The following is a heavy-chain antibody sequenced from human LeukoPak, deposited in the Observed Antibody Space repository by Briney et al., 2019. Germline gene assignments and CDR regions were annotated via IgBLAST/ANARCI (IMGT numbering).Heavy chain of an antibody. CDR2: ISYDGSNK. CDR3: AREIRVGATTLYFDY. V-gene: IGHV3-30-3*01. CDR1: GFTFSSYA. J-gene: IGHJ4*02. D-gene: IGHD1-26*01. Sequence: PGGSLRLSCAASGFTFSSYAMHWVRQAPGKGLEWVAVISYDGSNKYYADSVKGRFTISRDNSKNTLYLQMNSLRVEDTAVYYCAREIRVGATTLYFDYWGQGTLVTVSS.